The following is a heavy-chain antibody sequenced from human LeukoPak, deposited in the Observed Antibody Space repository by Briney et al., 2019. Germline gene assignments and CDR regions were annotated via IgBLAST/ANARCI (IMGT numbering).Heavy chain of an antibody. CDR1: GGSISDGNYY. J-gene: IGHJ1*01. V-gene: IGHV4-61*02. Sequence: SETLSLTCTVSGGSISDGNYYWGWVRQPAGRGLEWIGRFYTSGSTTYNPSLKSRVTISVDTSKNQLSLKLSSVTAADTAIYYCAEDSSGYYSSFQHWGQGTLVTVSS. CDR2: FYTSGST. D-gene: IGHD3-22*01. CDR3: AEDSSGYYSSFQH.